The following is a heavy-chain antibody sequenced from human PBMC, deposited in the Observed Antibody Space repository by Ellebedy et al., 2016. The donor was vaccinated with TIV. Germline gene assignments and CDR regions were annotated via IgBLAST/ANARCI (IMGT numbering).Heavy chain of an antibody. Sequence: ASVKVSXXASGGTFSSYAISWVRQAPGQGLEWMGLIDPSGGSSSYAQKFQGRITMTRDTSTSTLYMELSSLRAEETAVYYCAREKGNGMDVWGQGTTVTVSS. CDR2: IDPSGGSS. CDR1: GGTFSSYA. V-gene: IGHV1-46*01. J-gene: IGHJ6*02. CDR3: AREKGNGMDV.